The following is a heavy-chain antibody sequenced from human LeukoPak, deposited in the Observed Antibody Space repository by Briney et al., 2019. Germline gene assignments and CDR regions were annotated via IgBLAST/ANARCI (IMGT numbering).Heavy chain of an antibody. CDR1: GGSISSSSYY. D-gene: IGHD6-13*01. V-gene: IGHV4-39*07. CDR2: IYYSGST. CDR3: ARDRFSSSWYGPFDY. Sequence: SETLSLTCTVSGGSISSSSYYWGWIRQPPGKGLEWIGSIYYSGSTYYNPSLKSRVTISVDTSKNQFSLKLSSVTAADTAVYYCARDRFSSSWYGPFDYWGQGILVTVSS. J-gene: IGHJ4*02.